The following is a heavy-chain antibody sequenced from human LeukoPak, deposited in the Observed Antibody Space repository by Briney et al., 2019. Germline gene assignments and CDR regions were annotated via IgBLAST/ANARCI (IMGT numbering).Heavy chain of an antibody. Sequence: PSETLSLTCTVSGVSISNYYWSWIRQPPGKGLEWIGYIYYSGSTNYNPSLKSRVTISVDTSKNQFSLKLRSVTAADTAVYYCARAGVGYSYGVLTEGYYYYYYMDVWGKGTTVTVSS. D-gene: IGHD5-18*01. J-gene: IGHJ6*03. V-gene: IGHV4-59*01. CDR1: GVSISNYY. CDR3: ARAGVGYSYGVLTEGYYYYYYMDV. CDR2: IYYSGST.